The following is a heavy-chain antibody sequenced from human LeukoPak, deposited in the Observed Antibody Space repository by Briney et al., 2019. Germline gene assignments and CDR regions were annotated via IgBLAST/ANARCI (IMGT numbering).Heavy chain of an antibody. CDR3: AKDLIGAVAGFDF. V-gene: IGHV3-23*01. D-gene: IGHD6-19*01. J-gene: IGHJ4*02. Sequence: GGSLRLSCAASTFSFSEYPMGWVRQAPEKGLEWVSAISGSGGTTLYADSVKGQFTISRDNSKNTLYLQMNSLRAEDTAVYYCAKDLIGAVAGFDFWGQGTLVTVSS. CDR1: TFSFSEYP. CDR2: ISGSGGTT.